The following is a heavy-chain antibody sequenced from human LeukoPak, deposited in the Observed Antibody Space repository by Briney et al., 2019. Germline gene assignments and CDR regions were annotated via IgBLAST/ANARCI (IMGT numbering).Heavy chain of an antibody. CDR2: IYYSGST. CDR1: GGSISSYY. D-gene: IGHD2-2*01. Sequence: SETLSLTCTVSGGSISSYYWSWIREPPGKGLEWIGYIYYSGSTNYNPSLNSRVTISVDTSKNQFSLKLSSVTAADTAVYYCARVPGSWYCSSTSCYPNWFDPWGQGTLVTVSS. V-gene: IGHV4-59*01. CDR3: ARVPGSWYCSSTSCYPNWFDP. J-gene: IGHJ5*02.